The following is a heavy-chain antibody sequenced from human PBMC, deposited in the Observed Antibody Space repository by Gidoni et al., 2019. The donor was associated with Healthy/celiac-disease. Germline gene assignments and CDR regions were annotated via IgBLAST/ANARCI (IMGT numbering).Heavy chain of an antibody. CDR2: ISGSGGST. CDR1: GFTFSSYA. J-gene: IGHJ5*02. D-gene: IGHD3-3*01. V-gene: IGHV3-23*01. CDR3: AKGSGYDFWSGYYGP. Sequence: EVQLLESGGGLVQPGGSLRLSCAASGFTFSSYAMSWVLQAPGKGLEWVSAISGSGGSTYYADSVKGRFTISRDNSKNTLYLQMNSLRAEDTAVYYCAKGSGYDFWSGYYGPWGQGTLVTVSS.